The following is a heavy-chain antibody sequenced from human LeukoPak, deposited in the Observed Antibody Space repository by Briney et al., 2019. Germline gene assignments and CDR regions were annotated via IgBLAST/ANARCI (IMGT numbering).Heavy chain of an antibody. D-gene: IGHD6-19*01. CDR2: IYTSEST. CDR3: ARVPLVGRIAVAGTG. CDR1: GGSISSYY. J-gene: IGHJ4*02. V-gene: IGHV4-4*07. Sequence: SETLSLTCTVSGGSISSYYWSWIRQPAGKGLEWIGRIYTSESTNYNPSLKSRVTMSVDTSKNQFSLKLSSVTAADTAVYYCARVPLVGRIAVAGTGWGQGTLVTVSS.